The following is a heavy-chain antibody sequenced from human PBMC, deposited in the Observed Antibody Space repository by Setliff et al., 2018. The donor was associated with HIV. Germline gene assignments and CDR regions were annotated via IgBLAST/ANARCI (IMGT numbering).Heavy chain of an antibody. V-gene: IGHV3-15*01. CDR2: IKSKNVGGTI. D-gene: IGHD1-7*01. CDR1: GFTFSNAW. Sequence: GGSLRLSCATSGFTFSNAWMNWVRQGPGKGLEWIGRIKSKNVGGTIEYATLVKGRFTISRDDSKNTVYLQMNSLEVEDTAVYYCATKRGWDYVHHDAFDYWGQGTMVTVSS. J-gene: IGHJ3*01. CDR3: ATKRGWDYVHHDAFDY.